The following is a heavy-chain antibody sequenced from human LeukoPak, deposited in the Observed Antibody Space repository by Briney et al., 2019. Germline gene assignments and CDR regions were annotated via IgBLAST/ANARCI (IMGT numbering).Heavy chain of an antibody. CDR1: GFTFSSYW. CDR2: INPSGSTI. D-gene: IGHD2-2*01. Sequence: GGSLRLSCAASGFTFSSYWMSWVRQAPGKGLEWVSYINPSGSTIYYADSVKGRFTISRDNAKKSLDLQMYSLRAEDTAVYYCARVRGSGFCSGSSCAKDPGYYYYMDVWGKGTTVTVSS. CDR3: ARVRGSGFCSGSSCAKDPGYYYYMDV. J-gene: IGHJ6*03. V-gene: IGHV3-48*04.